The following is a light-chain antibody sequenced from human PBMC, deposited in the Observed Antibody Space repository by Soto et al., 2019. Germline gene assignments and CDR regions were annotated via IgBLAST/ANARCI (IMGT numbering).Light chain of an antibody. CDR2: GAS. V-gene: IGKV3-20*01. CDR3: QQYGSSPPLT. CDR1: QSVSSTY. Sequence: EIVLTQSPGPLSLSPGERATLSCRASQSVSSTYLAWYQLKPGQAPRLLIYGASSRATGIPHRFSGSGSGTDFTLTISRLEPEDFAVYYCQQYGSSPPLTFGGGTKVEI. J-gene: IGKJ4*01.